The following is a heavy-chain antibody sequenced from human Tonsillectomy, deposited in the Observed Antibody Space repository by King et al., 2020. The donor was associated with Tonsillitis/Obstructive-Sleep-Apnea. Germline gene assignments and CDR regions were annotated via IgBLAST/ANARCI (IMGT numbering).Heavy chain of an antibody. CDR1: GFSLSTNGVG. D-gene: IGHD3-10*01. CDR2: IYWDDDK. J-gene: IGHJ3*02. CDR3: AHRLHYYGNWDNGALDI. Sequence: TLQESGPTLVKPTQTLTLTCNFSGFSLSTNGVGVAWIRQPPGKALEWLAVIYWDDDKRYSPSLKSRLTITKDTPKNQVVLTMTNMDPVDTATSNCAHRLHYYGNWDNGALDIWGQGTMVTVSS. V-gene: IGHV2-5*02.